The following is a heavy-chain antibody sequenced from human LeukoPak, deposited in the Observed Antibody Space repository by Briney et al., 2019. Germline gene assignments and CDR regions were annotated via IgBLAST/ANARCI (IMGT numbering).Heavy chain of an antibody. V-gene: IGHV3-23*01. D-gene: IGHD3-3*01. CDR1: GFTFSSYA. Sequence: GGSLRLSCAASGFTFSSYAMSWVRQAPGKGLEWVSAISGSGGSTYYADSVKGRFTISRDNSKNTLYLQMSSLRAEDTAVYYCAKDFGARHYFDYWGQGTLVTVSS. J-gene: IGHJ4*02. CDR2: ISGSGGST. CDR3: AKDFGARHYFDY.